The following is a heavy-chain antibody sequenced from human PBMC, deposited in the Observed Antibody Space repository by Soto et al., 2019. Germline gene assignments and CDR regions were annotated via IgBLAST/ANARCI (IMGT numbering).Heavy chain of an antibody. V-gene: IGHV1-18*01. CDR1: GYTFTSYG. CDR2: ISAYNGNT. D-gene: IGHD2-15*01. J-gene: IGHJ4*01. Sequence: ASVKVSCKASGYTFTSYGISWVRQAPGQGLEWMGWISAYNGNTNSAQKHQGRVTMITDTSTSTVYMELRSLRSDDTAVYYCARDRSGYCSGGSCYSGSYWG. CDR3: ARDRSGYCSGGSCYSGSY.